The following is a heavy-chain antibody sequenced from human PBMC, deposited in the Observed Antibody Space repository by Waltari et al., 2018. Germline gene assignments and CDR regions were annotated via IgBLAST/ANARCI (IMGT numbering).Heavy chain of an antibody. Sequence: QVQLQESGPGLVKPSETLSLTCTVSGGSISSYYWSWIRQTAGKELEWIGRIYTSGSTNYNPSLKSRVTMSVDTSKNQFSLKLSSVTAADTAVYYCGRGLTYSRRYYYYYMDVWGKGTTVTVSS. CDR1: GGSISSYY. J-gene: IGHJ6*03. V-gene: IGHV4-4*07. CDR2: IYTSGST. D-gene: IGHD3-22*01. CDR3: GRGLTYSRRYYYYYMDV.